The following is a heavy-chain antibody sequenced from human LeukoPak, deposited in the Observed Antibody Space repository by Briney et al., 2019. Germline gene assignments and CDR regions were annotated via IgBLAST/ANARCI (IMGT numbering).Heavy chain of an antibody. D-gene: IGHD1-26*01. J-gene: IGHJ6*02. V-gene: IGHV1-8*01. CDR1: GYTFTSYG. CDR2: MNPNSGNT. CDR3: ARGRREIYYYYGIDV. Sequence: GASVKVSCKAPGYTFTSYGINWVRQATGQGLEWMGWMNPNSGNTGCAQKFQGRVTMTRNTSISTAYMELSSLRSEDTAVRYCARGRREIYYYYGIDVWGQGTTVTVSS.